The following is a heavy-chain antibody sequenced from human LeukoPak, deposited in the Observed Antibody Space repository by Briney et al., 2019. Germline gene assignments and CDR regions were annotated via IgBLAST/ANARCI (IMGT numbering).Heavy chain of an antibody. V-gene: IGHV3-21*05. J-gene: IGHJ3*02. CDR2: ISSSSSYI. Sequence: GGSLRLSCAASGFTFSSYSMNWVRQAPGKGLEWVSYISSSSSYIYYADSVKGRFTISRDNAKDSLYLQMNSLRAEDTAVYYCARDGLTAGAFDIWGQGTMVTVSS. CDR1: GFTFSSYS. CDR3: ARDGLTAGAFDI.